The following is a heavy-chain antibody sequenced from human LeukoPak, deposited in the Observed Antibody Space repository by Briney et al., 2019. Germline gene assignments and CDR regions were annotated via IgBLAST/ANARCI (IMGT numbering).Heavy chain of an antibody. V-gene: IGHV3-21*01. Sequence: GGSLRLSCAASGFTFSSYSMNWVRQAPGKGLEWVSSISSSSSYIYYADSVKGRFTISRDNSKNTLYLQMNSLRAEDTAVYYCARDSSRGGADYWGQGTLVTVSS. CDR2: ISSSSSYI. D-gene: IGHD6-13*01. CDR3: ARDSSRGGADY. CDR1: GFTFSSYS. J-gene: IGHJ4*02.